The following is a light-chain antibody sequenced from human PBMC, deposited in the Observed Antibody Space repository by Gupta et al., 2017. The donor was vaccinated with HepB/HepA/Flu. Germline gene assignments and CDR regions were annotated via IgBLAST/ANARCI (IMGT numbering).Light chain of an antibody. V-gene: IGLV2-14*03. J-gene: IGLJ2*01. CDR1: SSDVGGYNY. Sequence: QSPLTPPASLSGSPGLSITIPCTGTSSDVGGYNYVSWYQQHPGKAPKLMIHDVSNGPSGVSNRFSGSKSGNTASLTISGLQAEDEADYYCSSYTSSSTLEVFGGGTKLTVL. CDR3: SSYTSSSTLEV. CDR2: DVS.